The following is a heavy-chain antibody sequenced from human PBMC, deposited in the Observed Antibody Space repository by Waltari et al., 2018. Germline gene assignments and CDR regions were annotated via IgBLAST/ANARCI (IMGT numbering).Heavy chain of an antibody. CDR2: ISYDGSNK. CDR1: GFTFSSYA. D-gene: IGHD4-17*01. J-gene: IGHJ4*02. Sequence: QVQLVESGGGVVQPGRSLRLSCAASGFTFSSYAMHWVRQAPGKGLEWVAGISYDGSNKYYAGSVKGRFTISRDNSKNTLYLQMNSLRAEDTAVYYCARASSYGGNYVDYWGQGTLVTVSS. V-gene: IGHV3-30*01. CDR3: ARASSYGGNYVDY.